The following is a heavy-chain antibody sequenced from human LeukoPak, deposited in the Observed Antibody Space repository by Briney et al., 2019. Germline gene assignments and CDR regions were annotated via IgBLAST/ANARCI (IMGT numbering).Heavy chain of an antibody. D-gene: IGHD6-19*01. CDR2: IYHSGST. CDR1: GGSISSSNW. J-gene: IGHJ5*02. V-gene: IGHV4-4*02. Sequence: SETLSLTCAVSGGSISSSNWWSWVRQPPGKGLERIGEIYHSGSTNYNPSLKSRVTISVDKSKNQFSLKLSSVTAADTAVYYCARDPTVAGNNWFDPWGQGTLVTVSS. CDR3: ARDPTVAGNNWFDP.